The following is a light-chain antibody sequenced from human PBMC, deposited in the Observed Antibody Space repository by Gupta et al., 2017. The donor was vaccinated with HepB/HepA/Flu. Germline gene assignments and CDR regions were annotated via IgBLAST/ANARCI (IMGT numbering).Light chain of an antibody. CDR1: QSISRY. CDR3: QQSYSTPPWT. Sequence: DLQMNQSPSSLSASVGDRVTITCRASQSISRYLNWYQQKPGKAPKLLIYAASSLQSGVPSRFSGSGSGTDFTLTISSLQPEDFATYYCQQSYSTPPWTFGQGTKVEIK. CDR2: AAS. J-gene: IGKJ1*01. V-gene: IGKV1-39*01.